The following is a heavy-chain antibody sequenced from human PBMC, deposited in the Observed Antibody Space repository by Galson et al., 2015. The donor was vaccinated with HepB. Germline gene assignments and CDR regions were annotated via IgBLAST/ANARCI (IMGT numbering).Heavy chain of an antibody. Sequence: SLRLSCAASGFTSSYYAMSWVRQAPGKGLEWISAITPSGDNTYPADSMKGRFTISRDNSRNTLFLQMNSLRAGDTAIYFCAKVFPEKTDGWYRQALYYFDAWGQGTRVTVSS. D-gene: IGHD6-19*01. CDR1: GFTSSYYA. J-gene: IGHJ4*02. V-gene: IGHV3-23*01. CDR2: ITPSGDNT. CDR3: AKVFPEKTDGWYRQALYYFDA.